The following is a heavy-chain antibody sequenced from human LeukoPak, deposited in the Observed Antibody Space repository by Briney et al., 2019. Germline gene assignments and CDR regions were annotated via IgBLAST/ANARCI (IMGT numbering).Heavy chain of an antibody. CDR3: ARLTFGGVIVRTKYYFDY. D-gene: IGHD3-16*02. Sequence: SETLSLTCTVSGGSISSSSYYWGWIRQPPGKGLEWIGSIYYSGSTYYNPSLKSRVTISVDTSKDQFSLKLSSVTAADTAVYYCARLTFGGVIVRTKYYFDYWGQGTLVTVSS. CDR2: IYYSGST. V-gene: IGHV4-39*01. CDR1: GGSISSSSYY. J-gene: IGHJ4*02.